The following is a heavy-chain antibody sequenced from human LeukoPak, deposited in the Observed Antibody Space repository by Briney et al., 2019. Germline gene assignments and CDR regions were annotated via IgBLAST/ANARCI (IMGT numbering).Heavy chain of an antibody. CDR2: ISAYNGNT. V-gene: IGHV1-18*01. CDR3: ARGTMVRGVLVTYYYYYMDV. J-gene: IGHJ6*03. Sequence: GASVKVSCKASGYTFTSYGISWVRQAPGQGLEWMGWISAYNGNTNYAQKLQGRVTMTTDTSTSTAYMELRSLRSDDTAVYYCARGTMVRGVLVTYYYYYMDVWGKGTTVTASS. D-gene: IGHD3-10*01. CDR1: GYTFTSYG.